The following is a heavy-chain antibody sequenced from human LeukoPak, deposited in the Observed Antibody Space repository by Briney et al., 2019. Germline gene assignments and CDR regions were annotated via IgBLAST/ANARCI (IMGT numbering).Heavy chain of an antibody. J-gene: IGHJ4*02. Sequence: SETLSLTCTVSGGSISSGGYYWSWIRQSPEKGLEWIGEVNHSGYTNYNPSLKSRVTISVDTSKNQFSLKLSSVTAADTVVYYCARQLYGSDYWGQGTLVTVSS. CDR2: VNHSGYT. D-gene: IGHD4-17*01. CDR3: ARQLYGSDY. CDR1: GGSISSGGYY. V-gene: IGHV4-39*01.